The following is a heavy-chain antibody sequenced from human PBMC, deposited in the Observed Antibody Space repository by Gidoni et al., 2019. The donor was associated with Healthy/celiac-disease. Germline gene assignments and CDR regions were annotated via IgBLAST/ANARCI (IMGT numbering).Heavy chain of an antibody. Sequence: EVQLVESGGGVVRPGGSLRLSCAASGFTFADYGMSWVRQAPGKGLEWVSGINWNGGSTGYADSVKGRFTISRDNAKNSLYLQMNSLRAEDTALYYCARAHYYDSSGRLYYFDYWGQGTLVTVSS. D-gene: IGHD3-22*01. J-gene: IGHJ4*02. CDR3: ARAHYYDSSGRLYYFDY. CDR2: INWNGGST. CDR1: GFTFADYG. V-gene: IGHV3-20*04.